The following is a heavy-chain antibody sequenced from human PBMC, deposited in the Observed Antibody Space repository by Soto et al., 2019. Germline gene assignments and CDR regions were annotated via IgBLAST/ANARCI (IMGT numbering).Heavy chain of an antibody. CDR1: GGSISSSSYY. J-gene: IGHJ5*02. D-gene: IGHD1-26*01. CDR2: IYGRGST. Sequence: QLQLQESGPGLGKPSETLSLTCTVSGGSISSSSYYWGWIRQPPGKGLEWIGSIYGRGSTYYNPSLKSRATISVDMSTNQFSLKLRSLTAADTAVYYCARQDTTLNWFAPWGQGTRVTVSS. V-gene: IGHV4-39*01. CDR3: ARQDTTLNWFAP.